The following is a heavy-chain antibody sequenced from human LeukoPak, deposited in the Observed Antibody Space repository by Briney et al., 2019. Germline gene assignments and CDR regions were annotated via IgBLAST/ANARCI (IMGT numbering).Heavy chain of an antibody. CDR1: GFTVTSNS. CDR2: IYSGVTT. J-gene: IGHJ5*02. Sequence: GGSLRLSCAASGFTVTSNSMSWVRQAPGKGLGWVSIIYSGVTTYYADSVKGRFTIFRDNSKNTLYLQMNSLRAEDTAVYYCARGNPGSYNWFDPWGQGTLVTVSS. V-gene: IGHV3-66*01. CDR3: ARGNPGSYNWFDP. D-gene: IGHD2/OR15-2a*01.